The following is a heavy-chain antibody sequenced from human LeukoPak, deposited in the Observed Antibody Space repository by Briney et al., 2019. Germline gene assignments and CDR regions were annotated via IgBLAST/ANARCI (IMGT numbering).Heavy chain of an antibody. CDR2: INPSTGST. V-gene: IGHV1-46*01. Sequence: ASVKISCEASGYTFTKYYIHWVRQAPGQGLEWMGVINPSTGSTTYAQRFQGRLTMTRDTSTSTVYMELSSLTSGDTAVFYCARAEAGGTFHYWGQGTLVTVSS. D-gene: IGHD3-16*01. J-gene: IGHJ4*02. CDR3: ARAEAGGTFHY. CDR1: GYTFTKYY.